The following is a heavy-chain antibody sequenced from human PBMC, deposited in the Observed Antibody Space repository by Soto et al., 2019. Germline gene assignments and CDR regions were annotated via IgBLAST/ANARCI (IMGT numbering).Heavy chain of an antibody. D-gene: IGHD6-19*01. CDR3: ARPQTGYSSGSQFDP. V-gene: IGHV1-69*06. J-gene: IGHJ5*02. Sequence: LVKLSCNPSGGTFSSYAISWVRQAPGQGLEWMGGIIPIFCKANYAQKFQGRVTITADKSTSTAYMELSSLRSVTATDTAVYYCARPQTGYSSGSQFDPWGQGTLVTVSS. CDR1: GGTFSSYA. CDR2: IIPIFCKA.